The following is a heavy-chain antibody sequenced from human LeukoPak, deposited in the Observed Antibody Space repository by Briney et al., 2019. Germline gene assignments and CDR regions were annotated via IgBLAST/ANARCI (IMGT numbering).Heavy chain of an antibody. D-gene: IGHD3-10*01. Sequence: SETLSLTCTVSGGSISSYYWSWIRQPPGKGLEWIGYIYYSGSTNYNPSLKSRVTISVDMSKNQFSLKLSSVTAADTAVYYCAREGQYYYGSGSYYLLDYWGQGTLVTVSS. J-gene: IGHJ4*02. V-gene: IGHV4-59*12. CDR3: AREGQYYYGSGSYYLLDY. CDR2: IYYSGST. CDR1: GGSISSYY.